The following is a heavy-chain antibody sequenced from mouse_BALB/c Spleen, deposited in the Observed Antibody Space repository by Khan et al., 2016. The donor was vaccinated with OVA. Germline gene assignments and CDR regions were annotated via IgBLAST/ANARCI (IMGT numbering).Heavy chain of an antibody. Sequence: VQLQESGAELVKPGTSVKLSCKASGYTFTSYYMYWVKQRPGQGLEWIGEINPNNGGTNFNEKFRSKATLTVDKSSTTAYMQLSSLTSEDSAVYYCTRSGYGSFLYWGQGTLVTVSA. D-gene: IGHD2-2*01. V-gene: IGHV1S81*02. J-gene: IGHJ3*01. CDR2: INPNNGGT. CDR3: TRSGYGSFLY. CDR1: GYTFTSYY.